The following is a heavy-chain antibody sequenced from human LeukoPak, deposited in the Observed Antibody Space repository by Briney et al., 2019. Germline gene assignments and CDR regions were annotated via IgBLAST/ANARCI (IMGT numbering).Heavy chain of an antibody. V-gene: IGHV4-31*03. J-gene: IGHJ4*02. Sequence: SETLSLTCTVSGASISSGGYYWTWIRQHPGKGLEWIGYIHYSGSTYYNPSLKSLKSRVTISVDTSKSQFSLKLSSVTAADTAVYYCARDAKREFLDYWGQGTLVIVSS. CDR2: IHYSGST. CDR1: GASISSGGYY. D-gene: IGHD4/OR15-4a*01. CDR3: ARDAKREFLDY.